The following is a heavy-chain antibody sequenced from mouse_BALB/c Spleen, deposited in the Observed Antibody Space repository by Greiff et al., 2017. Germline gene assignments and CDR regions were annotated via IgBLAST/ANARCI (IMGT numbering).Heavy chain of an antibody. D-gene: IGHD2-4*01. V-gene: IGHV3-6*02. CDR3: ARDYYEAMDY. CDR2: ISYDGSN. J-gene: IGHJ4*01. CDR1: GYSITSGYY. Sequence: EVKVEESGPGLVKPSQSLSLTCSVTGYSITSGYYWNWIRQFPGNKLEWMGYISYDGSNNYNPSLKNRISITRDTSKNQFFLKLNSVTTEDTATYYCARDYYEAMDYWGQGTSVTVSS.